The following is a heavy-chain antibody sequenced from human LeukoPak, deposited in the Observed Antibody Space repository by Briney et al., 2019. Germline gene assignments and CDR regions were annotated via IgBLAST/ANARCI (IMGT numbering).Heavy chain of an antibody. CDR1: GFMFSTYW. V-gene: IGHV3-7*01. CDR3: ARGGSTGFLEWSPNGGWFDP. CDR2: IKEDGTEK. J-gene: IGHJ5*02. D-gene: IGHD3-3*01. Sequence: GGSLRLSCAASGFMFSTYWMSWVRQAPGKGLECVANIKEDGTEKNYADSVKGRFTISRDNAKNSLYLQMNSLGAEDTAVYYCARGGSTGFLEWSPNGGWFDPWGQGTLVTVSS.